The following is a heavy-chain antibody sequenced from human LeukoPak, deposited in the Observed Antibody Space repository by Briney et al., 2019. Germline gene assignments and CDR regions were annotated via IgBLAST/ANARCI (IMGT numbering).Heavy chain of an antibody. D-gene: IGHD6-13*01. J-gene: IGHJ4*02. CDR3: ARGDSAAGTKRGMDQGPFFDY. V-gene: IGHV4-59*08. CDR2: IYYSGST. Sequence: SETLSLTRTASGGSTSSYYWSWIRQPPGKGLEWIGYIYYSGSTNYNPSLKSRVTISVDTSKNQFSLKLSSVTAADTAVYYCARGDSAAGTKRGMDQGPFFDYWGQGTLVTVSS. CDR1: GGSTSSYY.